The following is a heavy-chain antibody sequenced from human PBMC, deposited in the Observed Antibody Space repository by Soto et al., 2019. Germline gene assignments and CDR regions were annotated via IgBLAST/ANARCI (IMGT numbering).Heavy chain of an antibody. CDR3: AKSFCSSSSCFFLWVDP. Sequence: GGSLRLSCAASGFTFSSYGMHWVRQAPGKGLECISLISGTGVPTLYAESVKGRFSASRDNSKDTLFLEMNNLRDDDTAIYYCAKSFCSSSSCFFLWVDPWGPGTLVTVSS. J-gene: IGHJ5*02. V-gene: IGHV3-23*01. CDR1: GFTFSSYG. D-gene: IGHD2-2*01. CDR2: ISGTGVPT.